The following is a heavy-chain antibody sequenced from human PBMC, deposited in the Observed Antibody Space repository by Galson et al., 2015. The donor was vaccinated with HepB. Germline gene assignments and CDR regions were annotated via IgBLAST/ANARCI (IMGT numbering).Heavy chain of an antibody. CDR2: IKSKTDGGTT. CDR1: GFTFSIAW. J-gene: IGHJ4*02. D-gene: IGHD3-10*01. CDR3: TTDFAITMVRGVIIPPDFDY. Sequence: SLRLSCAASGFTFSIAWMSWVRQAPGKGLEWVGRIKSKTDGGTTDYAAPVKGRFTISRDDSKNTLYLQMNSLKTEDTAVYYCTTDFAITMVRGVIIPPDFDYWGQGTLVTVSS. V-gene: IGHV3-15*01.